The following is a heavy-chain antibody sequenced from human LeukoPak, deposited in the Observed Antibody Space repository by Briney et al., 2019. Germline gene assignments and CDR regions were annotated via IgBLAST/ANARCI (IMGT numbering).Heavy chain of an antibody. J-gene: IGHJ4*02. D-gene: IGHD4-11*01. CDR1: GFTFSSYG. V-gene: IGHV3-30*02. CDR2: IRYDGSNK. CDR3: AKDYYDYSNYGPFDY. Sequence: GGSLRLSCAASGFTFSSYGMHWVRQAPGKGLEWVAFIRYDGSNKYYADSVKGRFTISRDNSKNTLYLQMNSLRAEDTAVYYCAKDYYDYSNYGPFDYWGQGTLVTVSS.